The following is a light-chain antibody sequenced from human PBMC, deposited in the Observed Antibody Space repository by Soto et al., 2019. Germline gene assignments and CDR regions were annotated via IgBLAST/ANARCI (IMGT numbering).Light chain of an antibody. CDR2: GDY. Sequence: QSALTQPASVSGSPGQSITISCTGTDSDVGGYNYVSWYQQHPGKAPKLMIYGDYNRPSGVSNRFSGSKSGNTASLTISGLQSEDEADYYCRAFANNLTAPGVFGGGTKLTVL. V-gene: IGLV2-14*01. CDR3: RAFANNLTAPGV. J-gene: IGLJ3*02. CDR1: DSDVGGYNY.